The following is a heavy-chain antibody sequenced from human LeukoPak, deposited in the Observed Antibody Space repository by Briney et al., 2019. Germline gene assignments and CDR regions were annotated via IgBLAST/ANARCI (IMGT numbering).Heavy chain of an antibody. Sequence: SETLSLTCTVSGGSISSSSYYWGWIRQPPGKGLEWIGSIYYSGSTYYNPSLKSRVTISVDTSKNQFSLKLSSVTAADTAVYYCARLSSWYGGRDAFDIWGQGTMVTVSS. CDR2: IYYSGST. CDR3: ARLSSWYGGRDAFDI. J-gene: IGHJ3*02. CDR1: GGSISSSSYY. D-gene: IGHD6-13*01. V-gene: IGHV4-39*07.